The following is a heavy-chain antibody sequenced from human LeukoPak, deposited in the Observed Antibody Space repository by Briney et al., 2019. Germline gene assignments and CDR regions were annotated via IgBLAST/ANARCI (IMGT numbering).Heavy chain of an antibody. J-gene: IGHJ4*02. CDR2: VSSSSSYI. Sequence: GGSLRLSCAASGFTFSSYSMDWVRQAPGKGLDWVSSVSSSSSYIYYADSVKGRFTISRDNAKNSLYLQMNSLRAEDTAGYYCAILGGGAAAGTTFDYWGQGTLVTVSS. V-gene: IGHV3-21*01. CDR1: GFTFSSYS. CDR3: AILGGGAAAGTTFDY. D-gene: IGHD6-13*01.